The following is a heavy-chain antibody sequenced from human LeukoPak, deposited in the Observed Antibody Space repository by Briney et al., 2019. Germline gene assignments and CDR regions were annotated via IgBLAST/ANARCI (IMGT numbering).Heavy chain of an antibody. Sequence: ASVKVSCKASGGTFSSYAISWVRQAPGQGLEWMGWINTNTGNPTYAQGFTGRFVFSLDTSVSTAYLQISSLKAEDTAVYYCARTPGGMITFGGVIRYDAFDIWGQGTMVTVSS. CDR2: INTNTGNP. J-gene: IGHJ3*02. CDR3: ARTPGGMITFGGVIRYDAFDI. V-gene: IGHV7-4-1*02. CDR1: GGTFSSYA. D-gene: IGHD3-16*01.